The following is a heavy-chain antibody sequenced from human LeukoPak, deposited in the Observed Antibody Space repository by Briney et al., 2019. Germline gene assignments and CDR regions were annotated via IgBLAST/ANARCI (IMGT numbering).Heavy chain of an antibody. V-gene: IGHV1-69*05. CDR1: GGTFSSYA. J-gene: IGHJ6*03. CDR3: ARGISSTSLEIYYYYMDV. CDR2: IIPIFGTA. D-gene: IGHD2-2*01. Sequence: ASVKVSCKASGGTFSSYAISWVRQAPGQGLEWMGGIIPIFGTANYAQKFQGRVTITTDESTSTAYMELSSLRSEDTAVYYCARGISSTSLEIYYYYMDVWGKGTTVTVSS.